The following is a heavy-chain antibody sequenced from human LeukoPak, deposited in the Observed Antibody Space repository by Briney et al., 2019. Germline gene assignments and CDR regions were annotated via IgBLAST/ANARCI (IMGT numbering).Heavy chain of an antibody. D-gene: IGHD6-25*01. CDR3: ARESEAAGTYYLDH. CDR2: IHKDGLHT. V-gene: IGHV3-74*01. CDR1: GFTFNEFW. Sequence: GGSLRLSCAASGFTFNEFWMHWVRQVPGKGLMWVARIHKDGLHTWYADSMKGRFTISRDNAENTVYLQLNSLIVEDTAVYYCARESEAAGTYYLDHWGQGNLVTVSS. J-gene: IGHJ4*02.